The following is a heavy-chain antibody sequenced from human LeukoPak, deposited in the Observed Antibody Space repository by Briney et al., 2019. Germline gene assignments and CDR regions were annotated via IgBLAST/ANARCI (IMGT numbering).Heavy chain of an antibody. J-gene: IGHJ4*02. D-gene: IGHD2-15*01. CDR2: INWNGGST. V-gene: IGHV3-20*04. CDR3: ARVFSSTYQDIVVVVAAMSGTAGGFDY. Sequence: GGSLRLSCAASGFTFDDYGMSWVRQAPGKGLEWVSGINWNGGSTGYADSVKGRFTISRDNAKNSLYLQMNSLRAEDTALYYCARVFSSTYQDIVVVVAAMSGTAGGFDYWGQGTLVTVSS. CDR1: GFTFDDYG.